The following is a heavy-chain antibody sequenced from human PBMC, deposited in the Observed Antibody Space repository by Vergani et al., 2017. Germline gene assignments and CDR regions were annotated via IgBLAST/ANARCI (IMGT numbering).Heavy chain of an antibody. V-gene: IGHV3-72*01. D-gene: IGHD2-15*01. J-gene: IGHJ4*02. CDR2: IRNKANDYTT. CDR3: AKGRYCSGGSCYGSVY. Sequence: EVQGVESGGGLVQPGGSLRLSCAASGFIFSDHYKDWVRQAPGKGLEWVGRIRNKANDYTTQYAASVQGRFTISRDDSKNTLYLQMNSLRAEDTAVYYCAKGRYCSGGSCYGSVYWGQGTLVTVSS. CDR1: GFIFSDHY.